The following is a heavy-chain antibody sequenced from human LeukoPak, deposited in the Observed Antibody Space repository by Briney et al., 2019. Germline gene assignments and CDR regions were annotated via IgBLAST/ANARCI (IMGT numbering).Heavy chain of an antibody. CDR1: GGSFSGYY. CDR3: ARGYYYMDV. CDR2: INHSGST. J-gene: IGHJ6*03. Sequence: SETLSLTCTVYGGSFSGYYWSWIRQPPGKGLEWIGEINHSGSTNYNPSLKSRVTISVDTSKNQFSLKLSSVTAADTAVYYCARGYYYMDVWGKGTTVAVSS. V-gene: IGHV4-34*01.